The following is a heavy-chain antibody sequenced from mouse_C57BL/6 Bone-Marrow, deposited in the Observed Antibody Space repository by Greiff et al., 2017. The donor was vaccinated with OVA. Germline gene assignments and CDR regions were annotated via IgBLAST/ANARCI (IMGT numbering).Heavy chain of an antibody. CDR2: IYPGDGDT. V-gene: IGHV1-82*01. Sequence: VKLMESGPELVKPGASVKISCKASGYAFSSSWMNWVKQRPGKGLEWIGRIYPGDGDTNYNGKFKGKATLTADKSSSTAYMQLSSLTSEDSAVYFCARHYGSSNYWGQGTTLTVSS. CDR3: ARHYGSSNY. J-gene: IGHJ2*01. D-gene: IGHD1-1*01. CDR1: GYAFSSSW.